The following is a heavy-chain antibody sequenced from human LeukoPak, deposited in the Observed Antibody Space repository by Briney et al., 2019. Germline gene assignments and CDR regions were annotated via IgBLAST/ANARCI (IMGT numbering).Heavy chain of an antibody. J-gene: IGHJ4*02. CDR1: GFTFSSYA. CDR3: AKSSRITMIVVVQVTHDY. D-gene: IGHD3-22*01. V-gene: IGHV3-23*01. Sequence: GGSLRLSCAASGFTFSSYAMSWVRQAPGKGLEWVSAISGSGGSTYYADSVKGRFTISRDNSKNTLYLQMNSLRAEDTAVYYRAKSSRITMIVVVQVTHDYWGQGTLVTVSS. CDR2: ISGSGGST.